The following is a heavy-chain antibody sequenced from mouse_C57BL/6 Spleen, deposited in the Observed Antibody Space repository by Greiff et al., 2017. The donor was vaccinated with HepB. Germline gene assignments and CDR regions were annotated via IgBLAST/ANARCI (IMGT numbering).Heavy chain of an antibody. Sequence: EVKLVESGGGLVKPGGSLKLSCAASGFTFSSYAMSWVRQTPEKRLEWVATISDGGSYTYYPDNVKGRFTISRDNAKNNLYLQMSHLKSEDTAMYYCARDNLWFAYWGQGTLVTVSA. V-gene: IGHV5-4*01. CDR3: ARDNLWFAY. J-gene: IGHJ3*01. CDR2: ISDGGSYT. CDR1: GFTFSSYA.